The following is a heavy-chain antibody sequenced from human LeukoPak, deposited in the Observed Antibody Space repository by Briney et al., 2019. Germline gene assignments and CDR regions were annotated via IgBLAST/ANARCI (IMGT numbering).Heavy chain of an antibody. Sequence: ASVKVSCKASGYTFTSYGISWVRQAPGQGLEWMGWISAYNGNTNYAQKLQGRVTMTTDTSTSTAYMELRSLRSDDTAVYYCARVISGGNHEILSYYYYYMDVWGKGTTVTVSS. D-gene: IGHD4-23*01. J-gene: IGHJ6*03. CDR2: ISAYNGNT. V-gene: IGHV1-18*01. CDR1: GYTFTSYG. CDR3: ARVISGGNHEILSYYYYYMDV.